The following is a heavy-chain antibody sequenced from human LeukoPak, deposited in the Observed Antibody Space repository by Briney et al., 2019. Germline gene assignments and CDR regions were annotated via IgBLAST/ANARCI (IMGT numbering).Heavy chain of an antibody. Sequence: GGSLRLSCAASGFTFSSYGMHWVRQAPGKGLEWVAFIRYDGSNKYYADSVKGRFTISRDNSKNTLYLQMNSLRAEDTAVYYCAKDSTIRPPYGSGSYYLAQPLDYWGQGTLVTVSS. CDR1: GFTFSSYG. CDR3: AKDSTIRPPYGSGSYYLAQPLDY. V-gene: IGHV3-30*02. D-gene: IGHD3-10*01. CDR2: IRYDGSNK. J-gene: IGHJ4*02.